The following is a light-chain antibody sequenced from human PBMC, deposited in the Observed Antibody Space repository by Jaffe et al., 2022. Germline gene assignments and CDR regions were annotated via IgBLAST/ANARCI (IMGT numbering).Light chain of an antibody. CDR3: QQYSTSPLT. V-gene: IGKV3-20*01. CDR2: HAS. Sequence: EIVLTQSPGTLSLSPGERATLSCRASQSVTSNYLAWLQQTPGQAPRLLIYHASNRMTGIPDRFSGSGSGTDFTLTIDRLEPEDFAVYYCQQYSTSPLTFGGGTKVEIK. J-gene: IGKJ4*01. CDR1: QSVTSNY.